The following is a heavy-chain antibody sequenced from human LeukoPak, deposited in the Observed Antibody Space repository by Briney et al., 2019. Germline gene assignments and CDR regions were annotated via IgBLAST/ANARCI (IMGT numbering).Heavy chain of an antibody. D-gene: IGHD3-10*01. V-gene: IGHV3-30*02. J-gene: IGHJ4*02. CDR1: GFIFSNYN. Sequence: GGSLRLSCAASGFIFSNYNMHWVRQAPGKGLEWVAFIRYDGSNKYYADSVKGRFTISRDNSKNTLYLQMNSLRAEDTAVYYCANRITPGGMGGYWGQGTLVTVSS. CDR3: ANRITPGGMGGY. CDR2: IRYDGSNK.